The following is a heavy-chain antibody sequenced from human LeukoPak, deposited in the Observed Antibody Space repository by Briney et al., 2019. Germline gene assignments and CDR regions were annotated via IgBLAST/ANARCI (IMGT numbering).Heavy chain of an antibody. D-gene: IGHD3-9*01. Sequence: GPSLTLSCAPSALTFSSYATGCGRHAPGKWLEWVLLISFDGSNKYYADSVKGRFTISRDNSKNTLYLQMNNLRAEDTAVYYCAKDRDIILTGHGMDVWGQGTTVTVSS. CDR1: ALTFSSYA. CDR2: ISFDGSNK. J-gene: IGHJ6*02. V-gene: IGHV3-30-3*01. CDR3: AKDRDIILTGHGMDV.